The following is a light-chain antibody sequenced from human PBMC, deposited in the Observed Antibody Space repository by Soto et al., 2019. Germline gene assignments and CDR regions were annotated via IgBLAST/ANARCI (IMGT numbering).Light chain of an antibody. CDR2: GAS. CDR1: QTIRTY. Sequence: DIQMTQSPSSLSASVGDRVTITCRASQTIRTYLNWYQQKPGKGPKLLIYGASSLQSGVPSRFSGSGSGTDFTLTISSLQPEDFATYFCQQSYSSPLYTFGQGTKLEI. V-gene: IGKV1-39*01. CDR3: QQSYSSPLYT. J-gene: IGKJ2*01.